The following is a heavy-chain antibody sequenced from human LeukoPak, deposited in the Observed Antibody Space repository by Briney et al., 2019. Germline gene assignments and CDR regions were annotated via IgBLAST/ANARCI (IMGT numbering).Heavy chain of an antibody. D-gene: IGHD3-10*01. J-gene: IGHJ4*02. CDR3: AKRGYYGSTRCFDY. CDR1: GFTFSSYW. CDR2: IKQDGSEK. Sequence: GGSLRLSCAASGFTFSSYWMSWVRQAPGKGLEWVANIKQDGSEKYYVDSVKGRFTISRDNSKNTLSLQMNSLRAEDTAVYYCAKRGYYGSTRCFDYWGQGTLVTVSS. V-gene: IGHV3-7*03.